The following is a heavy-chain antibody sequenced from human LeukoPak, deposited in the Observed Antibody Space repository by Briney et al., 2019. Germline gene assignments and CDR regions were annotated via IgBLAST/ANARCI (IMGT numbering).Heavy chain of an antibody. CDR1: GYTXTGYY. CDR3: ARDGIAVAGTYYYHGMDV. J-gene: IGHJ6*02. Sequence: ASVKVSCKASGYTXTGYYMHWVRQAPGQGLEWMGWINPNSGGTNYAQKFQGRVTMTRDTSFSTAYMELSRLRSDDTAVYYCARDGIAVAGTYYYHGMDVWGQGTTVTVSS. V-gene: IGHV1-2*02. D-gene: IGHD6-19*01. CDR2: INPNSGGT.